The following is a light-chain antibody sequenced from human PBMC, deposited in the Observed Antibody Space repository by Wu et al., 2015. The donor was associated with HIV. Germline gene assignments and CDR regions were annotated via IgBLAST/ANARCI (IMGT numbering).Light chain of an antibody. J-gene: IGKJ1*01. CDR1: QSVSSY. CDR3: QQYGSSRT. Sequence: EIVMTQSPATLSVSPGEGVTLSCRASQSVSSYLAWYQQTPGQAPRLLIYGASTRATGVPARFSGSGSGTDFTLTISRLEPEDFAVYYCQQYGSSRTFGQGTKVEIK. CDR2: GAS. V-gene: IGKV3-20*01.